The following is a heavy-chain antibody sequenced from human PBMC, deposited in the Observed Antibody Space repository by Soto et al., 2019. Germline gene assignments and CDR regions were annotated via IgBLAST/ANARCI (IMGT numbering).Heavy chain of an antibody. CDR3: ARVKVTAAILGAVDL. CDR1: GYTFSTYG. D-gene: IGHD2-2*02. J-gene: IGHJ3*01. Sequence: ASVKVSCKASGYTFSTYGITWVRQAPGQGLDWMGWINPLKGDRKSAANFQDRVTMTTDTSTRTAYMELRSLRSDDTAVYYCARVKVTAAILGAVDLWGQGTLVTVSS. CDR2: INPLKGDR. V-gene: IGHV1-18*01.